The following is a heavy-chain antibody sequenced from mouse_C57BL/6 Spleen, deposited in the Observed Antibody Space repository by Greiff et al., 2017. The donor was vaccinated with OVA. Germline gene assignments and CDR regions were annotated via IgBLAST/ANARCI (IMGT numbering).Heavy chain of an antibody. CDR2: IDPSDSYT. CDR1: GYTFTSYW. D-gene: IGHD1-1*01. J-gene: IGHJ1*03. Sequence: QVQLQQSGAELVKPGASVKLSCKASGYTFTSYWMQWVKQRPGQGLEWIGEIDPSDSYTNYNQKFKGKATLTVDTSSSTAYMQLSSLTSEDSAVYYCARAGYGSSYEYFDVWGTGTTVTVSS. CDR3: ARAGYGSSYEYFDV. V-gene: IGHV1-50*01.